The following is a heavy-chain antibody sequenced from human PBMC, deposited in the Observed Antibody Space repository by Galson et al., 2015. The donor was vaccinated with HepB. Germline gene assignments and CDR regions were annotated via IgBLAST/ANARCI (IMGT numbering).Heavy chain of an antibody. CDR2: ISSNGGST. Sequence: SLRLSCAASGFTFSSYAMHWVRQAPGKGLEYVSAISSNGGSTHYADSVKGRFTISRDNSKNTLYLQMSSLRAEDTAVYYCVKDRGWEAPAEYFQHWGQGTLVTVSS. D-gene: IGHD1-26*01. V-gene: IGHV3-64D*06. J-gene: IGHJ1*01. CDR3: VKDRGWEAPAEYFQH. CDR1: GFTFSSYA.